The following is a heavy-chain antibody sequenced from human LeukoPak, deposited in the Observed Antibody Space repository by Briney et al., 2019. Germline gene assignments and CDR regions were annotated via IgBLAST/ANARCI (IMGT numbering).Heavy chain of an antibody. CDR1: GYSFTTYW. Sequence: GASLKIPCKGSGYSFTTYWITWVRQMPGKGLEWMGRIDPSDSYTNYSPPFQGHVTISPDKSISTAYLQWSSLKASDTAMYYCARHTGSGSYYGLDAFDIWGQGTMVTVSS. CDR3: ARHTGSGSYYGLDAFDI. J-gene: IGHJ3*02. V-gene: IGHV5-10-1*01. CDR2: IDPSDSYT. D-gene: IGHD3-10*01.